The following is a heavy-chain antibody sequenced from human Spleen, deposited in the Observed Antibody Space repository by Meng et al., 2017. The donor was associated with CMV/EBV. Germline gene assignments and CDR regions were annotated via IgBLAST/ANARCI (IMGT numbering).Heavy chain of an antibody. J-gene: IGHJ3*02. CDR2: ISSSSTYI. Sequence: GGSLRLSCAASGFTFSSYGMHWVRQAPGRGLEWVSSISSSSTYIYYADSVKGRFTISRDNAKNSLYLQMNSLRAEDTAVYYCARQAVDCSSTSCYYDAFDIWGQGTMVTVSS. CDR3: ARQAVDCSSTSCYYDAFDI. CDR1: GFTFSSYG. V-gene: IGHV3-21*01. D-gene: IGHD2-2*01.